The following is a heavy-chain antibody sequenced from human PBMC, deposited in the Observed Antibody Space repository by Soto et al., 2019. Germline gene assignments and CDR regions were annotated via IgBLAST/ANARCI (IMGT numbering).Heavy chain of an antibody. CDR3: ATVYSGYDLSFDI. J-gene: IGHJ3*02. CDR1: GYTLTELS. Sequence: ASVKVSCKVSGYTLTELSMHWVRQAPGKRLEWMGGFDPEDGETIYAQKFQGRVTMTEDTSTDTAYMELSSLRSEDTAVYYCATVYSGYDLSFDIWGQGTMVTVSS. CDR2: FDPEDGET. V-gene: IGHV1-24*01. D-gene: IGHD5-12*01.